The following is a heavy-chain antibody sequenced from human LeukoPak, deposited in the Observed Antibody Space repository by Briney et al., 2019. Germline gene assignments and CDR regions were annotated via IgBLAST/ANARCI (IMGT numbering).Heavy chain of an antibody. CDR1: GYSLTSYW. CDR3: ARHGLSGSYYEFDY. Sequence: GGSLKISWKGSGYSLTSYWIGWVRQMPGKGPEWVGIIYPGDSDTRYSPSFQGQVTISADKSISTAYLQWSSLKASDTAMYYCARHGLSGSYYEFDYWGQGTLVTVSS. J-gene: IGHJ4*02. V-gene: IGHV5-51*01. CDR2: IYPGDSDT. D-gene: IGHD1-26*01.